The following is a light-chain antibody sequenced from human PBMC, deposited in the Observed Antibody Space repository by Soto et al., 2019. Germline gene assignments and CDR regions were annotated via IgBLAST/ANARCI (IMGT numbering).Light chain of an antibody. CDR1: QSVLYNSNNKNH. CDR3: QQYYSLPFT. J-gene: IGKJ2*01. Sequence: DFVMTQAPDSLAVSLGERATINCKSSQSVLYNSNNKNHLGWFQQKPGHPPKLLIYGASFRPSGVPDRFSGSGSGTDFTLTISSLQAEDVAFYYCQQYYSLPFTFGQGTKLEI. CDR2: GAS. V-gene: IGKV4-1*01.